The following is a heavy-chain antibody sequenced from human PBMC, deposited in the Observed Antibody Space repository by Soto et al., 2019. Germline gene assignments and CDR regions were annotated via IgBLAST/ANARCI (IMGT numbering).Heavy chain of an antibody. CDR1: GGSISSYY. Sequence: SETLSLTCTVSGGSISSYYWSWIRQPPGKGLEWIGYIYYSGSTNYNPSLKSRVTISVDTSKNQFSLKLSSVTAADTAVYYCARDSHYWGQGTLVTVSS. J-gene: IGHJ4*02. CDR2: IYYSGST. CDR3: ARDSHY. V-gene: IGHV4-59*01.